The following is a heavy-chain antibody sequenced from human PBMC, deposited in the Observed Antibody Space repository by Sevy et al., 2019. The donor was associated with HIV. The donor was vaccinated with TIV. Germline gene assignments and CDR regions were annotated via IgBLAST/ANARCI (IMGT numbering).Heavy chain of an antibody. CDR2: IYYSGST. J-gene: IGHJ3*02. CDR3: ARHAVDFDAFDI. V-gene: IGHV4-39*01. CDR1: GGSISSSSYY. Sequence: SETLSLTCTVSGGSISSSSYYWGWIRQPPGKGLEWFGSIYYSGSTYYNPSLKSRVTISVDTSKNQFSLKLSSVTAADTAVYYCARHAVDFDAFDIWGQGTMVTVSS. D-gene: IGHD3-9*01.